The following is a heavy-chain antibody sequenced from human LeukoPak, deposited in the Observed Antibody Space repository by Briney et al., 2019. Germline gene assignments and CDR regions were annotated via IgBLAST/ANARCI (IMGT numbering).Heavy chain of an antibody. CDR3: ARDLADLIAAAGPIDY. CDR1: GFTFSNAW. D-gene: IGHD6-13*01. J-gene: IGHJ4*02. Sequence: GGSLRLSCAASGFTFSNAWMSWVRQAPGKGLEWVAVISYDGSNKYYADSVKGRFTISRDNSKNTLYLQMNSLRAEDTAVYYCARDLADLIAAAGPIDYWGQGTLVTVSS. CDR2: ISYDGSNK. V-gene: IGHV3-30*03.